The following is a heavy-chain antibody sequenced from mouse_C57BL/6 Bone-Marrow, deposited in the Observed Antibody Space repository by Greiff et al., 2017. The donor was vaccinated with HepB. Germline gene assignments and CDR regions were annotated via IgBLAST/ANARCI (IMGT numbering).Heavy chain of an antibody. CDR3: ARLLLRLWYFDV. V-gene: IGHV5-12*01. CDR1: GFTFSDYY. D-gene: IGHD1-1*01. Sequence: EVQLVESGGGLVQPGGSLKLSCAASGFTFSDYYMYWVRQTPEKRLEWVAYISNGGGSTYYPDTVKGRFTISRDNAKNTLYLQMSRLKSEDTAMYYCARLLLRLWYFDVWGTGTTVTVSS. J-gene: IGHJ1*03. CDR2: ISNGGGST.